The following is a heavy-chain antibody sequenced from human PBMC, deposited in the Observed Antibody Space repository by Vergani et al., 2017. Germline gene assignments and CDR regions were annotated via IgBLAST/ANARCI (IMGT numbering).Heavy chain of an antibody. CDR1: GGSISSYY. V-gene: IGHV4-59*01. J-gene: IGHJ6*02. CDR3: ARGAHDDILTGYSIPYYYYGMDV. CDR2: TYYSGST. Sequence: QVQLQESGPGLVKPSETLSLTCTVSGGSISSYYWSWIRQPPGKGLEWIGYTYYSGSTNYNPSLKSRVTISVDTSKNQFSLKLSSVTAADTAVYYCARGAHDDILTGYSIPYYYYGMDVWGQGTTVTVSS. D-gene: IGHD3-9*01.